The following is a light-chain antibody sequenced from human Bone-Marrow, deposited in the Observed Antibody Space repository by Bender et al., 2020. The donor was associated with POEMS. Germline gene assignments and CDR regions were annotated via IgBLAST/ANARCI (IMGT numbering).Light chain of an antibody. CDR3: CSYAATYGLL. CDR2: RNR. V-gene: IGLV1-40*01. J-gene: IGLJ2*01. CDR1: SSNIGTAYG. Sequence: QSVLTQPPSVSGAPGQRVTISCTGSSSNIGTAYGLNWYQHLPGTAPKLLVYRNRERSSGVPDRFSGSNSGTSASLAISGLRADDEADYYCCSYAATYGLLFGGGTTLTVL.